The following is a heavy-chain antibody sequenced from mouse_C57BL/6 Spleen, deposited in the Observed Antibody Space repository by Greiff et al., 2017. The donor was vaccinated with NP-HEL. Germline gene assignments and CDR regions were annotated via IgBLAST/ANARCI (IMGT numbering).Heavy chain of an antibody. J-gene: IGHJ3*01. CDR2: ISDGGSYT. CDR1: GFTFSSYA. Sequence: VQLKESGGGLVKPGGSLKLSCAASGFTFSSYAMSWVRQTPEKRLEWVATISDGGSYTYYPDNVKGRFTISRDNAKNNLYLQMSHLKSEDTAMYYCARDWGVWFAYWGQGTLVTVSA. V-gene: IGHV5-4*01. CDR3: ARDWGVWFAY.